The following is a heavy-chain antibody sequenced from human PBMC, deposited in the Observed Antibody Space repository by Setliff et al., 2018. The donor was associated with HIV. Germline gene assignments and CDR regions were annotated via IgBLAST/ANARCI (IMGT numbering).Heavy chain of an antibody. CDR2: ISAYNGNT. D-gene: IGHD3-22*01. CDR3: ARLGYYDSSGQDMLDY. CDR1: GYTFTSYG. J-gene: IGHJ4*02. V-gene: IGHV1-18*01. Sequence: GASVKVSCKASGYTFTSYGISWVRQAPGQGLEWMGWISAYNGNTNYAQKLQGRVTMTTDTSTSTAYMELNSLRVEDTALFYCARLGYYDSSGQDMLDYWGQGTLVTVSS.